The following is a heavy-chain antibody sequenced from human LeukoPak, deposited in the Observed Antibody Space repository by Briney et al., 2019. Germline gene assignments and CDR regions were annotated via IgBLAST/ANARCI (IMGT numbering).Heavy chain of an antibody. CDR3: ARAGILVAGTDWYFDL. CDR1: GFTFSTYS. Sequence: GGSLRLSCAASGFTFSTYSMNWVRQAPGKGLEWVSSISSGGNYIYYADSMKGRFTISSDNAKNSLYLQMNSLRAEETAVYYCARAGILVAGTDWYFDLWGRGTLVTVSS. V-gene: IGHV3-21*01. D-gene: IGHD6-19*01. CDR2: ISSGGNYI. J-gene: IGHJ2*01.